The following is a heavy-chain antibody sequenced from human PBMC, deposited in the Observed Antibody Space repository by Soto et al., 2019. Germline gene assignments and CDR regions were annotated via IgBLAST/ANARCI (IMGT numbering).Heavy chain of an antibody. Sequence: PSETLSLTCGVYGGSFRNYYWIWVRQPPGKGLEWIGEVNHSGEATYNPSLQSRITISLDTTNNQFPLMMTYVTAADTAMYFCTQAEPFQSYAFDPWGQGTQVTVSS. D-gene: IGHD2-2*01. V-gene: IGHV4-34*01. CDR2: VNHSGEA. J-gene: IGHJ5*01. CDR1: GGSFRNYY. CDR3: TQAEPFQSYAFDP.